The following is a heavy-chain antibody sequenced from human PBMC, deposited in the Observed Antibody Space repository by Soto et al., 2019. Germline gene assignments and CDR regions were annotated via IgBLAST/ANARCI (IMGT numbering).Heavy chain of an antibody. CDR1: GYAFTSNG. D-gene: IGHD3-22*01. CDR3: ARAGYYYDSSGYSYYFDY. CDR2: ISAYNGNT. J-gene: IGHJ4*02. V-gene: IGHV1-18*01. Sequence: TSVKLTCKDSGYAFTSNGISWVRQAPGQGLEWMGWISAYNGNTNYAQKLQGRVTMTTDTSTSTAYMELRSLRSDDTAVYYCARAGYYYDSSGYSYYFDYWGQGTLVTVSS.